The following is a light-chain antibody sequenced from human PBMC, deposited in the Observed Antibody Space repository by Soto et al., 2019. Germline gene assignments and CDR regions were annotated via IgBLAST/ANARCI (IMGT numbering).Light chain of an antibody. V-gene: IGKV3-20*01. Sequence: EIVLTQSPGTLSLSPGERVTLSCRASQNVYINSLAWYQQKPGQTPRLLIYGASTRAAAVPDWFSGSGSGTDFALSIDGLEPEDFAIYYCQQYGVSPLTFGPGTRVD. CDR1: QNVYINS. J-gene: IGKJ3*01. CDR3: QQYGVSPLT. CDR2: GAS.